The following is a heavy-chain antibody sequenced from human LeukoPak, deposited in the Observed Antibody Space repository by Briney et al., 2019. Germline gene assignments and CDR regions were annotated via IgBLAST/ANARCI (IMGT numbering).Heavy chain of an antibody. CDR3: AKVLGYGDSSSWYFAL. CDR2: ISDNGSGT. Sequence: QPGGSLRLSCAASGFAFSSQDMGWVRQVPGKGLEWVSSISDNGSGTTYADSVKGRFTISRDNSKNTLYLQMNSLRAEDTAVYYCAKVLGYGDSSSWYFALWGRGTLVTVSS. V-gene: IGHV3-23*01. CDR1: GFAFSSQD. D-gene: IGHD3-22*01. J-gene: IGHJ2*01.